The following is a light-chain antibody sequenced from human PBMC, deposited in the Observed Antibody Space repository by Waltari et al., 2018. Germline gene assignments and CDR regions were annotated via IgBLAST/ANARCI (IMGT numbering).Light chain of an antibody. CDR3: QQYGSSQWT. V-gene: IGKV3-20*01. CDR2: GAS. Sequence: IVLTQSPGTLPSSPGESATLSCRASQSVSSSYLAWYQQKPGQAPRLLIYGASSRATGIPDRFGGSGSGTDFTLTISRLEPEDFAVYYCQQYGSSQWTFGQGTKVEIK. J-gene: IGKJ1*01. CDR1: QSVSSSY.